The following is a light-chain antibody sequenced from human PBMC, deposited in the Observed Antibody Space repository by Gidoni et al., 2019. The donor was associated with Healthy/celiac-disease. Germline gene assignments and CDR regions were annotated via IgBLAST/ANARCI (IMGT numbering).Light chain of an antibody. CDR2: EAS. V-gene: IGKV3-11*01. CDR1: QSVSSY. CDR3: QQRSNWLT. Sequence: EIVFTQSPATLSLSPGEIATLSCRASQSVSSYLAWYQQKPGQAPRLLIYEASNRATGIPARFRCSGSGTDFTLTISSLEPEDFAVYYCQQRSNWLTFGGGTKVEIK. J-gene: IGKJ4*01.